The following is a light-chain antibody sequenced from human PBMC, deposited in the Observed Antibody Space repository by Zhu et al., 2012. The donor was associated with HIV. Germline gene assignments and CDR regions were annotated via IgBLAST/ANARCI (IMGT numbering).Light chain of an antibody. CDR2: GAS. Sequence: EIVLTQSPGTLSLSPGERATLSCRASQSVSSTDLAWYQQKPGHPPRLLIYGASNRAADIPYRFSGSGSGADLTLSISRLEPEDFAVYYCQQYGRPFVTFGQGTRLEIK. CDR1: QSVSSTD. CDR3: QQYGRPFVT. J-gene: IGKJ5*01. V-gene: IGKV3-20*01.